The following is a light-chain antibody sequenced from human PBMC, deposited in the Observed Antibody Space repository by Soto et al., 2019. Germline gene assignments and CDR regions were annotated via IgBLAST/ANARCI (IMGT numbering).Light chain of an antibody. J-gene: IGKJ5*01. V-gene: IGKV3-20*01. CDR1: QSVSSN. CDR2: GAS. CDR3: QHYGASPKYT. Sequence: ELAMTQSAGSMSVSPGERATLSCRASQSVSSNLAWYQQKPGQAPRLLIYGASNRATGIPDRFSGSGSGTDFTLTISRLEPEDFAVYYCQHYGASPKYTFGQGTRLEIK.